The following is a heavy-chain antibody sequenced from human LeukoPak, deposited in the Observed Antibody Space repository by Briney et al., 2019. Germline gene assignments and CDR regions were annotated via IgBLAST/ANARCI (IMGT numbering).Heavy chain of an antibody. CDR2: IYPSDSDT. J-gene: IGHJ4*02. Sequence: GESLKISCQGSGYRFTDYWIGWVRQLPGKGLEWMGIIYPSDSDTRYSPSFQGQVTISADKSITTAYLQWSSLKASDTTMYYCARLPANYYDSSGHYWGQGTLVTVSS. D-gene: IGHD3-22*01. V-gene: IGHV5-51*01. CDR3: ARLPANYYDSSGHY. CDR1: GYRFTDYW.